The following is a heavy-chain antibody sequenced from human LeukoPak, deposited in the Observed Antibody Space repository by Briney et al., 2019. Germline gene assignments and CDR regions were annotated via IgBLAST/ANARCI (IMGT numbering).Heavy chain of an antibody. V-gene: IGHV1-18*01. J-gene: IGHJ4*02. D-gene: IGHD6-19*01. CDR1: GYTFTSYG. CDR2: ISAYNGNT. CDR3: ARRPEYSSGWYVDY. Sequence: EASVKVSCKVSGYTFTSYGISWVRQAPGQGLEWMGWISAYNGNTNYAQKLQGRVTMTTDTSTSTAYMELRSLRSDDTAVYYCARRPEYSSGWYVDYWGQGTLVTVSS.